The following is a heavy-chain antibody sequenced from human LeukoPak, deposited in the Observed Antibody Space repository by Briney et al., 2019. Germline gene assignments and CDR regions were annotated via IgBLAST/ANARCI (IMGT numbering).Heavy chain of an antibody. CDR2: INHSGGT. CDR3: ARGRYSGSYLGFDY. CDR1: GGSFTGYY. J-gene: IGHJ4*02. D-gene: IGHD1-26*01. Sequence: PSETLSLTCAVYGGSFTGYYWSWIRQPPGKGLEWIGEINHSGGTNYNPSLKSRVTISVDTSKNQFSLKLSSVTAADTAVYYCARGRYSGSYLGFDYWGQGTLVTVSS. V-gene: IGHV4-34*01.